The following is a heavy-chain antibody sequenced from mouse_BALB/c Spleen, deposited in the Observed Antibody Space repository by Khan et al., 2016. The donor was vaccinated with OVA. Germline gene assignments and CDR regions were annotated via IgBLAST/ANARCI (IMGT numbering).Heavy chain of an antibody. Sequence: EVKLLESGPGLVKPSQSLSLTCTVTGYSITSGYGWNWIRQFPGNKLEWMGYISYSGSTKYNPSLKSRISITRDTSKNQFYLQLNSVTTEDTATYYWARTARIKYWGQGTTRTVSS. D-gene: IGHD1-2*01. J-gene: IGHJ2*01. CDR2: ISYSGST. CDR1: GYSITSGYG. V-gene: IGHV3-2*02. CDR3: ARTARIKY.